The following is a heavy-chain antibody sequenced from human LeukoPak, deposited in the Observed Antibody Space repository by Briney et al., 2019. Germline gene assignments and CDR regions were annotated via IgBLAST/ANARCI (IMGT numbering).Heavy chain of an antibody. D-gene: IGHD3-22*01. CDR3: AREGGYDSSGYYPEYFQH. CDR2: IIPIFGTA. Sequence: SVKVSCKASGGTFSSYAISWVRQAPGQGLEWTGRIIPIFGTANYAQKFQGRVTITADKSTSTAYMELSSLRSEDTAVYYCAREGGYDSSGYYPEYFQHWGQGTLVTVSS. CDR1: GGTFSSYA. J-gene: IGHJ1*01. V-gene: IGHV1-69*06.